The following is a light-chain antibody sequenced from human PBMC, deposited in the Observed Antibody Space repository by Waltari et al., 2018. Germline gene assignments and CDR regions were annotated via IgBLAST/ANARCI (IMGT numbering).Light chain of an antibody. J-gene: IGLJ2*01. V-gene: IGLV1-40*01. CDR2: AST. CDR3: QSYDTRLSASVI. Sequence: QSVLPQPPSVSGAPGQTVTTSCIWGSSNIGAGHDVHWYQQLPQPAPKLLIYASTNRPSGISDRFSGSKSGTSASLVITGLQIEDEAVYYCQSYDTRLSASVIFGGGTELTVL. CDR1: SSNIGAGHD.